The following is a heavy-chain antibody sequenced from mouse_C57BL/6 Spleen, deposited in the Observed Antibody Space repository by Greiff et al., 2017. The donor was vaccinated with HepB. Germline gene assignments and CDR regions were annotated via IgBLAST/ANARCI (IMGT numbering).Heavy chain of an antibody. D-gene: IGHD1-1*01. J-gene: IGHJ2*01. CDR1: GYTFTSYG. V-gene: IGHV1-81*01. CDR3: AIEYYGSRPDYLDY. Sequence: QVQLKQSGAELARPGASVKLSCKASGYTFTSYGISWVKQRTGQGLEWIGEIYPRSGNTYYNEKFKGKATLTAVKSSSTAYMELRSLTYEYSAVYFCAIEYYGSRPDYLDYWNQGTTLTVSS. CDR2: IYPRSGNT.